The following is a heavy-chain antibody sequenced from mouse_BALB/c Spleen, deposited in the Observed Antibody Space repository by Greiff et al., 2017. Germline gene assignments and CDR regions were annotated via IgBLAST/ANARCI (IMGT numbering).Heavy chain of an antibody. D-gene: IGHD2-4*01. CDR1: GYTFTDYN. CDR3: ARGGNATMITTGAWFAY. V-gene: IGHV1-18*01. J-gene: IGHJ3*01. CDR2: INPNNGGT. Sequence: EVKLMESGPELVKPGASVKIPCKASGYTFTDYNMDWVKQSHGKSLEWIGDINPNNGGTIYNQKFKGKATLTVDKSSSTAYMELRSLTSEDTAVYYCARGGNATMITTGAWFAYWGQGTLVTVSA.